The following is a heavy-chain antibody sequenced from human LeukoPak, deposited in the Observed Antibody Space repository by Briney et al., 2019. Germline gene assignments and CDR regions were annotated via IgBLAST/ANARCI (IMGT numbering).Heavy chain of an antibody. CDR2: IKQEGSEK. Sequence: GGSLRLSCAASGFTFSSYWMSWVRQAPGKGLEWVANIKQEGSEKYYVDSVKGRFTISRDNAKNSLYLQMNSLRAEDTAVYYCAREYRNAYYYYYGMDVWGQGTTVTVSS. CDR3: AREYRNAYYYYYGMDV. CDR1: GFTFSSYW. V-gene: IGHV3-7*01. D-gene: IGHD1-1*01. J-gene: IGHJ6*02.